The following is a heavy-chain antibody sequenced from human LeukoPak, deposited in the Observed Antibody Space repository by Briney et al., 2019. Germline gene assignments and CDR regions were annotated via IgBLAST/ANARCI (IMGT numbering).Heavy chain of an antibody. D-gene: IGHD3-22*01. CDR1: GFTFSSYE. Sequence: GGSLRLSCAASGFTFSSYEMNWVRQAPGKGLEWVSYISSSGSTIYYADSVKGRFTISRDNAKNSLYLQMHSLRAEDTAVYYCAVGGYYDSSGYYFDAFDIWGQGTMVTVSS. CDR3: AVGGYYDSSGYYFDAFDI. J-gene: IGHJ3*02. CDR2: ISSSGSTI. V-gene: IGHV3-48*03.